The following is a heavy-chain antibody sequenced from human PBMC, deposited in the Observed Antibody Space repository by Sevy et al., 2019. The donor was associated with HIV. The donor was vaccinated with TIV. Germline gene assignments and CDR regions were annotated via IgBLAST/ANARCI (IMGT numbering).Heavy chain of an antibody. D-gene: IGHD2-15*01. Sequence: ASVKVSCKASGYSFTRYGISWARQAPGRGLEWMGWISAHNDDTNYAQKFQGRITMTTDTSTSTAYMELRSLRSDDTAVYYCARDYCSGGSCYGALAYWGQGTLVTVSS. CDR1: GYSFTRYG. CDR3: ARDYCSGGSCYGALAY. CDR2: ISAHNDDT. J-gene: IGHJ4*02. V-gene: IGHV1-18*01.